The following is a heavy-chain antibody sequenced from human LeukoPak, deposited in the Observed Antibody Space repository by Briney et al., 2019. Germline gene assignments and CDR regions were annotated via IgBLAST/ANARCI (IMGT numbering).Heavy chain of an antibody. CDR3: ARAPAGGLLWFGELYHYYYMDV. CDR1: GFTFSTYS. Sequence: PGGSLRLSCAASGFTFSTYSMNWVRQAPGKGLEWISYISSTSSDIYYADSVKGRFTISRDNAKNSLYLQMNSLRAEDTAVYYCARAPAGGLLWFGELYHYYYMDVWGKGTTVIVSS. D-gene: IGHD3-10*01. CDR2: ISSTSSDI. J-gene: IGHJ6*03. V-gene: IGHV3-48*01.